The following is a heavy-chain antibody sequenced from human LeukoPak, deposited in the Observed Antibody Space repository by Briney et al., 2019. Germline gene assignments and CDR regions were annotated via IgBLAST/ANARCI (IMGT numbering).Heavy chain of an antibody. CDR3: ARGYCSSTSCYNAFDI. CDR1: GGTFSSYA. J-gene: IGHJ3*02. V-gene: IGHV1-69*13. Sequence: SVKVSCKASGGTFSSYAISWVRQAPGQGLEWMGGIIPIFGAANYAQKFQGRVTITADESTSTAYMELSSLRSEDTAVYYCARGYCSSTSCYNAFDIWGQGTMVTVSS. CDR2: IIPIFGAA. D-gene: IGHD2-2*02.